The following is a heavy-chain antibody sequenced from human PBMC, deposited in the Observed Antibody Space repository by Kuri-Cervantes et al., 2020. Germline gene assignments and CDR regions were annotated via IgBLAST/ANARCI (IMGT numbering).Heavy chain of an antibody. CDR2: IYYSGST. D-gene: IGHD2-15*01. CDR1: GGSMNSYY. Sequence: GSLRLSCTVSGGSMNSYYWSWIRQAPGEGLEWIANIYYSGSTNYKPSLKSRVSISVDTSKYQFSLKLRSVTAADTAVYYCARGTYHTKVVPADYWGQGTLVTVSS. J-gene: IGHJ4*02. V-gene: IGHV4-59*01. CDR3: ARGTYHTKVVPADY.